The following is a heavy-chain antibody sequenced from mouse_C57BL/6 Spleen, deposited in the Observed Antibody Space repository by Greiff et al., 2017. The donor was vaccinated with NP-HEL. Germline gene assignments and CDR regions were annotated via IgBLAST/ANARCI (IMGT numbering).Heavy chain of an antibody. CDR1: GYAFSSSW. D-gene: IGHD2-12*01. CDR3: ARESYCSSVFAY. CDR2: IYPGDGDT. J-gene: IGHJ3*01. Sequence: QVQLKESGPELVKPGASVKISCKASGYAFSSSWMNWVKQRPGKGLEWIGRIYPGDGDTNYNGKFKGKATLTADKSSSTAYMQLSSLTSEDSAVYFCARESYCSSVFAYWGQGTLVTVSA. V-gene: IGHV1-82*01.